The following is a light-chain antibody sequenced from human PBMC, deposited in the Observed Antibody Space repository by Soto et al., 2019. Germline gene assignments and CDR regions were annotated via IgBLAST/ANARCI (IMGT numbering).Light chain of an antibody. J-gene: IGKJ2*01. Sequence: EIVMTQSPGTLSLSPGESATISCRASQVIGSRYLAWYHQKSGQAPRLLIYGTSSRATGIPDRFSGSGSGTDFTLTISRLEPEDFGVYYCQQFGSSIPHTLGQGTKLEIK. CDR3: QQFGSSIPHT. CDR1: QVIGSRY. V-gene: IGKV3-20*01. CDR2: GTS.